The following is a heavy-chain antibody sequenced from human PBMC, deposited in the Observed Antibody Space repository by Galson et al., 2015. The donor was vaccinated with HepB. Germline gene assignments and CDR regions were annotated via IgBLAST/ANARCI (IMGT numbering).Heavy chain of an antibody. CDR3: ARMVRGVIILAPLGWYFDL. CDR1: GYSFTSYW. J-gene: IGHJ2*01. Sequence: QSGAEVKKPGESLKISCKGSGYSFTSYWIGWVRQMPGKGLEWMGIIYPGDSDTRYSPSFQGQVTISADKSISTAYLQWSSLKASDTAMYYCARMVRGVIILAPLGWYFDLWGRGTLVTVSS. D-gene: IGHD3-10*01. V-gene: IGHV5-51*01. CDR2: IYPGDSDT.